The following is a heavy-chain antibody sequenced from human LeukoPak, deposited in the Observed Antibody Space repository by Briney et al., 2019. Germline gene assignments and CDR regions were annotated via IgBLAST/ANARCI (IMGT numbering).Heavy chain of an antibody. CDR1: GFTFSSYS. CDR3: AREISGSLDD. D-gene: IGHD1-26*01. V-gene: IGHV3-21*01. Sequence: GGTLRLSCAASGFTFSSYSMKRVRPAPGKGLEWVSSISSSGTYICDADSVRGRFTTSRDNAKNSLYLQMNSLRAEDTAVYYCAREISGSLDDWGQGTLVTVSS. CDR2: ISSSGTYI. J-gene: IGHJ4*02.